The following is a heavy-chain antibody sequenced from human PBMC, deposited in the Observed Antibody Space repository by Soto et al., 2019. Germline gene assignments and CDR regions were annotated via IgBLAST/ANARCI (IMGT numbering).Heavy chain of an antibody. CDR3: VSRPAGNTYHAVFDF. V-gene: IGHV3-7*03. Sequence: VRLVESGGTLVQPGGSLRISCEASGLTFSGHWMTWVRQTPGKGPEWVANISPDGSDKSYVDSVKARFTISRDNDKNSVSLQLDSLRAEDAAVYHCVSRPAGNTYHAVFDFWGQGTLVTVSS. CDR2: ISPDGSDK. D-gene: IGHD6-6*01. J-gene: IGHJ4*02. CDR1: GLTFSGHW.